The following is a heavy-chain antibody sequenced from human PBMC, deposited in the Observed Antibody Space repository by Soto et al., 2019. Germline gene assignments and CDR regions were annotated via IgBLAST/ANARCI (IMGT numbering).Heavy chain of an antibody. CDR1: GFTFSSYG. V-gene: IGHV3-33*01. J-gene: IGHJ4*02. Sequence: QVQLVESGGGVVQPGRSLRLSCAASGFTFSSYGMHWVRQAPGKGLEWVAVIRFDGSNKFYADSVKGRFTISRDNSKNPVSLQMNSLRDEDSAAYYCPTTGPYWGQGTLVTVSS. CDR2: IRFDGSNK. CDR3: PTTGPY.